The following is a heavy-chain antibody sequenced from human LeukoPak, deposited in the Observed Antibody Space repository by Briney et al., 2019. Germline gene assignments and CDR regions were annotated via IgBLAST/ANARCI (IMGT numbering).Heavy chain of an antibody. D-gene: IGHD2-15*01. CDR3: ARGISIVVVVAAFNWFDP. CDR1: GGSFSGYY. V-gene: IGHV4-34*01. CDR2: INHSGST. J-gene: IGHJ5*02. Sequence: SETLSLTCAVYGGSFSGYYWSWIRQPPGKGLEWIGEINHSGSTNYNPSLKSRVTISVDTSKNQFSLKLSSVTAADTAVYYCARGISIVVVVAAFNWFDPWGQGTLVTVSS.